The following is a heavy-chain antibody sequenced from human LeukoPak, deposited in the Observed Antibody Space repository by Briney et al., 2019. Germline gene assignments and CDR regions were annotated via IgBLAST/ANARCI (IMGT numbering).Heavy chain of an antibody. CDR3: AAPSTEETYYYYYGMDV. J-gene: IGHJ6*02. CDR2: ISYDGSNK. V-gene: IGHV3-30*03. CDR1: GFTFSSYG. Sequence: PGRSLRLSCAASGFTFSSYGMHWVRQAPGKGLEWVAVISYDGSNKYYADSVKGRFTISRDNSKNTLYLQMNSLRAEDTAVYYCAAPSTEETYYYYYGMDVWGQGTTVTVSS. D-gene: IGHD4-11*01.